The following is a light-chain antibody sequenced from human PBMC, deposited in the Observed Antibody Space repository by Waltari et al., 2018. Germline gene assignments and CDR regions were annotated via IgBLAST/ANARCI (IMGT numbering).Light chain of an antibody. V-gene: IGKV1-9*01. J-gene: IGKJ5*01. CDR3: QQLNTYPIT. CDR2: EVS. Sequence: DIQLTQSPSSLSASVGDRVTITCRASQDVRALLAWYQHKPGKAPKLLIYEVSTLQSGVPSRFSGGGSGTEFTLTITSLQPEDFATYYCQQLNTYPITFGQGTRLEIK. CDR1: QDVRAL.